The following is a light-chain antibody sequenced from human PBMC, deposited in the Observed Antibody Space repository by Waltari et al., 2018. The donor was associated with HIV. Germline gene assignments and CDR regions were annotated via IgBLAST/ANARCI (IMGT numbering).Light chain of an antibody. CDR1: QNLLHSNGYNY. Sequence: DIVLTQSPLSLPVTPGEPASISCRSSQNLLHSNGYNYLDWFLQKPGQSPQLLIYLGSNRAAEVPDRFRGSGSGTEFTLKISRVEAEDVGVYYCMQSLQTPRTLGQGTKLELK. CDR3: MQSLQTPRT. J-gene: IGKJ2*01. V-gene: IGKV2-28*01. CDR2: LGS.